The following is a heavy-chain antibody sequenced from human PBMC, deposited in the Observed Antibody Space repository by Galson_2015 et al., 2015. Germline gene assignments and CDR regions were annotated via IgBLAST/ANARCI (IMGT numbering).Heavy chain of an antibody. Sequence: SVKVSCKASGYTFTSYAINWVRQAPGQGLEWMGWINPNTGNPTYAQAFTGRFVFSVDTSVSTAYLQISSLKAEDTAVYYCARPYRYCASASCYAGLRNVDWIDPWGQGTLVTVSS. CDR1: GYTFTSYA. D-gene: IGHD2-2*01. CDR2: INPNTGNP. J-gene: IGHJ5*02. CDR3: ARPYRYCASASCYAGLRNVDWIDP. V-gene: IGHV7-4-1*02.